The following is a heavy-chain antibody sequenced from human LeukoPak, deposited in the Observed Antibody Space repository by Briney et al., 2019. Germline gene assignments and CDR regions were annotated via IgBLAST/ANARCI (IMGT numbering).Heavy chain of an antibody. V-gene: IGHV4-30-2*01. Sequence: SETLSLTCAVSGGSISSGGYSWSWIRQPPGKGLEWIGYIYHSGSTYYNPSLKSRVTTSVDRSKNQFSLKLSSVTAADTAVYYCARGISDYDILTGYYIRAFDIWGQGTMVTVSS. CDR1: GGSISSGGYS. J-gene: IGHJ3*02. CDR3: ARGISDYDILTGYYIRAFDI. CDR2: IYHSGST. D-gene: IGHD3-9*01.